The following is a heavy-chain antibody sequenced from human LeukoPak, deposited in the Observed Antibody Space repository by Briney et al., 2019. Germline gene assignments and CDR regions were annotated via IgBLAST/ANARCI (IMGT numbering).Heavy chain of an antibody. J-gene: IGHJ4*02. D-gene: IGHD4-23*01. CDR2: IYYTGST. CDR1: GGSINNYY. CDR3: AGLYDGANSIDY. V-gene: IGHV4-59*08. Sequence: SETLSLTCTVSGGSINNYYWSWVRQPPGAGLEWLAYIYYTGSTNYNPSLKTRLTISVDTSKNQFSLRLNSVTAADTAVYYCAGLYDGANSIDYWGQGTLVTVSS.